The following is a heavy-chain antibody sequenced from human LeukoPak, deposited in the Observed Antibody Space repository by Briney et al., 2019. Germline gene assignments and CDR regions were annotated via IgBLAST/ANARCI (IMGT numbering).Heavy chain of an antibody. D-gene: IGHD1-26*01. Sequence: PSETLSLTCAVYGGSFSGYYWSWIRQPPGKGLEWIGEINHSGGTNYNPSLKSRVSISVDTSKNQSSLRLSSVTAADTAVYYCARAIVGATSFDYWGQGTLVTVSS. CDR3: ARAIVGATSFDY. CDR2: INHSGGT. V-gene: IGHV4-34*01. CDR1: GGSFSGYY. J-gene: IGHJ4*02.